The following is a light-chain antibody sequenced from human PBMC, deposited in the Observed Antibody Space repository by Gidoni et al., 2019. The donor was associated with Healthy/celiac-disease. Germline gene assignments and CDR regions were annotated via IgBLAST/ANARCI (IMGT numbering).Light chain of an antibody. CDR3: MQALQTPYT. CDR1: QSLLHSNGYNY. CDR2: LGS. J-gene: IGKJ2*01. Sequence: DIVMTQSPLSLPVTPGEPASISCSSSQSLLHSNGYNYLDWYLPKPGQSPQLLIYLGSNRASGVPDRFSGSGSGTDFTLKISRVEAEDVGVYYCMQALQTPYTFGRGTKLEIK. V-gene: IGKV2-28*01.